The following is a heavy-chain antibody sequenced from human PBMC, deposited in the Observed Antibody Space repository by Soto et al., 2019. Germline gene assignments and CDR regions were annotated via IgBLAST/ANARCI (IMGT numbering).Heavy chain of an antibody. D-gene: IGHD4-17*01. J-gene: IGHJ4*02. V-gene: IGHV1-18*01. CDR2: ISAYNGNT. Sequence: ASVKVSCKASGYTFTSYGISWVRQAPGQGLEWMGWISAYNGNTNYAQKLQGRVTMTTDTSTSTAYMELRSLRSDDTAVYYCARYKSPQRPTVTTAYFDYWGQGTLVTVSS. CDR3: ARYKSPQRPTVTTAYFDY. CDR1: GYTFTSYG.